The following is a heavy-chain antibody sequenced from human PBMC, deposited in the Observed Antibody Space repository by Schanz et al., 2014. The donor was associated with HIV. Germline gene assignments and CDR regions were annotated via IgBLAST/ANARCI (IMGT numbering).Heavy chain of an antibody. D-gene: IGHD5-18*01. CDR3: ARGITGNSYGFDY. J-gene: IGHJ4*02. CDR1: GFTFGDHY. V-gene: IGHV3-11*01. Sequence: VQLVESGGGLVKPGGSLSLSCVASGFTFGDHYMTWIRQAPGTGLEWVAHITGPGDTMYYADSVKGRFTISRDNAKNSLNLQLKSLRAEDTAVYYCARGITGNSYGFDYWGQGALVSVSS. CDR2: ITGPGDTM.